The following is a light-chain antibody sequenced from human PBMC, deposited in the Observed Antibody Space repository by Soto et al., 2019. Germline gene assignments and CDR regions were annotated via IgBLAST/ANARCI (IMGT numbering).Light chain of an antibody. Sequence: ENVLTQSPATLSVSPGDRATHSCRPSQSVSSNLAWYQQKPGQAPRLLISGASSRATGIPDRFSGSGFGTDFTLTISRLEPEDFALYYCQHYAGGSRITFGQGTRLEI. CDR3: QHYAGGSRIT. V-gene: IGKV3-20*01. CDR1: QSVSSN. CDR2: GAS. J-gene: IGKJ5*01.